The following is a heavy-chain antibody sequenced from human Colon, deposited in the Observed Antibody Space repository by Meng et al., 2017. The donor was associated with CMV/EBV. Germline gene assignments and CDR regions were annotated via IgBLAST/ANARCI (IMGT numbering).Heavy chain of an antibody. CDR3: ARESAGYNC. D-gene: IGHD5-24*01. CDR1: GDSVSNNTVA. Sequence: CASSGDSVSNNTVAWNWIRQSPSGCLEWLGRTYYRSKWYYDYALSVKSRITINPDTSKDHFSLQLNSVIPEGTAMYFCARESAGYNCWGQGTLVTVSS. CDR2: TYYRSKWYY. V-gene: IGHV6-1*01. J-gene: IGHJ4*02.